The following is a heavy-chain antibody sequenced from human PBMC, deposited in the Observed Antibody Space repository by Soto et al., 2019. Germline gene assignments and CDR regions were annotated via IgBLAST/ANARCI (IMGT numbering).Heavy chain of an antibody. V-gene: IGHV3-23*01. D-gene: IGHD6-19*01. CDR3: AKGAYSSGWPNLRYYYYYGMDV. CDR2: ISGSGGST. Sequence: EVQLLESGGGLVQPGGSLRLSCAASGFTFSSYAMSWVRQAPGKGLEWVSAISGSGGSTYYADSVKGRFTISRDNSKNTLYLQMNSLRAEDTAVYYCAKGAYSSGWPNLRYYYYYGMDVWGQGTTVTVSS. J-gene: IGHJ6*02. CDR1: GFTFSSYA.